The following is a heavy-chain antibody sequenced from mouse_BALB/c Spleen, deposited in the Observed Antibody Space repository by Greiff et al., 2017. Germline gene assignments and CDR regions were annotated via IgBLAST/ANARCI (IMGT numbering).Heavy chain of an antibody. J-gene: IGHJ2*01. Sequence: QVQLQQSGAELVRPGSSVKISCTASGYAFSSYWMNWVKQRPGQGLEWIGQIYPGDGDTNYNGKFKGKATLTADKTSNTAYLQLSSLTSEDSAVYFCARGDHYGSSPDYWGQGTPVTVSA. CDR2: IYPGDGDT. CDR3: ARGDHYGSSPDY. V-gene: IGHV1-80*01. D-gene: IGHD1-1*01. CDR1: GYAFSSYW.